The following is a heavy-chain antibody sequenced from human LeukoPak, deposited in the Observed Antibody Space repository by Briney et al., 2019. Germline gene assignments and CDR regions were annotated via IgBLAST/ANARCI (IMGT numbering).Heavy chain of an antibody. J-gene: IGHJ4*02. CDR2: ISYDGSNK. V-gene: IGHV3-30*04. CDR1: GFTFSSYA. Sequence: PGGSLRLSCAAPGFTFSSYAMPSVRQAPGKGLERVAVISYDGSNKYCAESVKGRFTISRDNSKNQLYLQMNSLRAEDTAVCYCARDHAGFDCWGQGTLVTVPS. D-gene: IGHD3-10*01. CDR3: ARDHAGFDC.